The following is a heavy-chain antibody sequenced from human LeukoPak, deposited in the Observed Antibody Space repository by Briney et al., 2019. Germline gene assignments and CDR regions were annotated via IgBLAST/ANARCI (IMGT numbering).Heavy chain of an antibody. CDR2: ISSSGSTI. CDR3: AKDQSAYSSSWYYN. D-gene: IGHD6-13*01. V-gene: IGHV3-11*01. J-gene: IGHJ4*02. Sequence: GGSLRLSCAASGFTFSDYYMSWIRQAPGKGLEWVSYISSSGSTIYYADSVKGRFTISRDNAKNSLYLQMNSLRAEDTAVYYCAKDQSAYSSSWYYNWGQGTLVTVSS. CDR1: GFTFSDYY.